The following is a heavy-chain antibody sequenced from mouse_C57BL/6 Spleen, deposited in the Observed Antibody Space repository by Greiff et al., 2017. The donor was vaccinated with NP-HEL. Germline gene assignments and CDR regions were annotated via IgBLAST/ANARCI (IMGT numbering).Heavy chain of an antibody. CDR1: GFTFSSYA. CDR3: TRTRTTVVATDYYAMDY. V-gene: IGHV5-9-1*02. CDR2: ISSGGDYI. D-gene: IGHD1-1*01. Sequence: EVNVVESGEGLVKPGGSLKLSCAASGFTFSSYAMSWVRQTPEKRLEWVAYISSGGDYIYYADTVKGRFTISRDNARNTLYLQMSSLKSEDTAMYYCTRTRTTVVATDYYAMDYWGQGTSVTVSS. J-gene: IGHJ4*01.